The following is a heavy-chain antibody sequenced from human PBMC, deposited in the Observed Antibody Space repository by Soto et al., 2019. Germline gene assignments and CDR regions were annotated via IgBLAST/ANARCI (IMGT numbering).Heavy chain of an antibody. V-gene: IGHV3-21*01. CDR2: ISSSSSYI. D-gene: IGHD3-3*01. Sequence: GGSLRLSCAASGFTFSSYSMNWVRQAPGKGLEWVSSISSSSSYIYYADSRKGRFTISRDNAKNSLYLQMNSLRAEDTAVYYCASPSSFPGREGTYYDFWSGYQYPRYFDYWGQGTLVTVSS. CDR1: GFTFSSYS. J-gene: IGHJ4*02. CDR3: ASPSSFPGREGTYYDFWSGYQYPRYFDY.